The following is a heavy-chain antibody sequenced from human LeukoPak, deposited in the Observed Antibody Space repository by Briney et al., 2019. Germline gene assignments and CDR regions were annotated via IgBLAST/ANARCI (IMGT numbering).Heavy chain of an antibody. CDR1: AFTVSSNY. CDR3: AKDMESAYDCSGYYSPFDS. D-gene: IGHD3-22*01. J-gene: IGHJ4*02. CDR2: IYSGGST. V-gene: IGHV3-66*01. Sequence: GGSPRLSCAASAFTVSSNYMSWVRQAPGKGLEWVSVIYSGGSTYYADSVKGRFTISRDNSKNTLYFQMNSLRAEDTAVYYCAKDMESAYDCSGYYSPFDSWAQGTLVTVSS.